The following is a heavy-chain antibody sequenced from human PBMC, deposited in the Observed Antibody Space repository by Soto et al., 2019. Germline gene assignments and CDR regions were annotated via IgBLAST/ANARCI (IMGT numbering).Heavy chain of an antibody. Sequence: EVQLVESGGGLVQPGGSLRLSCAASGFTFSSYEMNWVRQAPGKGLEWVSYISSSGSTIYYADSVKGRFTISRDNAKNSLYLQMNSLGAEDTAVYYCAREDYGDFNWFDPWGQGTLVTVSS. D-gene: IGHD4-17*01. CDR3: AREDYGDFNWFDP. CDR1: GFTFSSYE. V-gene: IGHV3-48*03. J-gene: IGHJ5*02. CDR2: ISSSGSTI.